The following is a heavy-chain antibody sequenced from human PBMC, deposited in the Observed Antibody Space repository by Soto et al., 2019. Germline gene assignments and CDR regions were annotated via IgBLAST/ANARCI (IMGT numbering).Heavy chain of an antibody. V-gene: IGHV1-2*02. CDR3: AREGGGRYSGNSDIAFDY. Sequence: QVQLVQSGAEVKKPGDSVKVSCKASEYTFTGYYLHWVRQAPGQGLEWMGWINPNGGTNYTQKFQGMVIMTSDTSISTAYTEVSRLRSDDTAVYYCAREGGGRYSGNSDIAFDYWCQGTVVTVSS. J-gene: IGHJ4*02. CDR2: INPNGGT. D-gene: IGHD5-12*01. CDR1: EYTFTGYY.